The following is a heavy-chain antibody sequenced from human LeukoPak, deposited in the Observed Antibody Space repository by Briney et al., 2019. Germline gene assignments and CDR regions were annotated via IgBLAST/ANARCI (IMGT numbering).Heavy chain of an antibody. D-gene: IGHD2-8*01. CDR1: GFTFSSYG. Sequence: GGSLRLSCAASGFTFSSYGMHWVRQAPGKGLEWVAVISYDGRNKYYADSVKGRLTISRDNSKNTLYLQMNSLRAEDTAVYYCANGYCTNGVCYPYYYYYMDVWGKGTTVTVSS. CDR2: ISYDGRNK. J-gene: IGHJ6*03. V-gene: IGHV3-30*18. CDR3: ANGYCTNGVCYPYYYYYMDV.